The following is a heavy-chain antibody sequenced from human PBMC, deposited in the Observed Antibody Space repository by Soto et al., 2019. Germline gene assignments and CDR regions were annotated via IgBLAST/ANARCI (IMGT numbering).Heavy chain of an antibody. V-gene: IGHV4-59*01. CDR3: ARKNYVSWFDP. J-gene: IGHJ5*02. Sequence: SETLSLTCTVSGGSISSYYWSWIRQPPGKGLEWIGYIYYSGSTNYNPSLKSRVTISVDTSKNQFSLKLSSVTAADTAVYYCARKNYVSWFDPWGQGTLVTVS. CDR1: GGSISSYY. CDR2: IYYSGST. D-gene: IGHD1-7*01.